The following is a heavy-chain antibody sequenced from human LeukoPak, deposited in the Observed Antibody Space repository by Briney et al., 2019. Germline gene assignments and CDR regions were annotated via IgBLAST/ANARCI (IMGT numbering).Heavy chain of an antibody. CDR2: IYYSGST. Sequence: SETLSLTCSVSGGSISSYYWSWIRQPPGKGLEWIGYIYYSGSTNYNPSLKSRVTISVDTSKNQFSLKLSSVPAADTAVYYCAREIAAAGTFYYYYMDVWGKGTTVTVSS. D-gene: IGHD6-13*01. V-gene: IGHV4-59*01. CDR3: AREIAAAGTFYYYYMDV. CDR1: GGSISSYY. J-gene: IGHJ6*03.